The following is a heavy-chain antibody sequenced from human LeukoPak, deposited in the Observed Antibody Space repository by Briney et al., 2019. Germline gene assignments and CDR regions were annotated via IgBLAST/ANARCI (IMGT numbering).Heavy chain of an antibody. V-gene: IGHV5-51*01. D-gene: IGHD5-18*01. CDR3: ARLSDTSS. Sequence: GESLKLSCKGSGYTLSNFWIAWVRQMPGKCLEWMGSIYPGDSDTRYSPSFQGQVTISADKSLATASLLWSSVKASDTAMYFCARLSDTSSWGQGTLVTVSS. CDR1: GYTLSNFW. CDR2: IYPGDSDT. J-gene: IGHJ5*02.